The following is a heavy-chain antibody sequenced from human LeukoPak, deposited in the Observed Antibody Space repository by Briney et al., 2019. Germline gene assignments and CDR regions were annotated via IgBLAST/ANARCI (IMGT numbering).Heavy chain of an antibody. CDR3: ARSPRPHDSSGYYPNYYYYYYMDV. CDR2: IIPIFGTA. Sequence: SVRVSCKASGGTFSSYAISWVRQAPGQGLEWMGGIIPIFGTANYAQKFQGRVTITTDESTSTAYMELSSLRSEDTAVYYCARSPRPHDSSGYYPNYYYYYYMDVWGKGTTVTVSS. V-gene: IGHV1-69*05. D-gene: IGHD3-22*01. CDR1: GGTFSSYA. J-gene: IGHJ6*03.